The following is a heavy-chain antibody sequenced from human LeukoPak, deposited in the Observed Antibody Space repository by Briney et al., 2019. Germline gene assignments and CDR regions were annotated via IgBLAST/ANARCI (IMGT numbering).Heavy chain of an antibody. CDR3: ARDRDPSSPYDAFDI. CDR1: GYTFTGYY. D-gene: IGHD3-10*01. V-gene: IGHV1-2*02. CDR2: INPNSSVT. Sequence: ASVKVSCKASGYTFTGYYMHWVRQASGQGLEWMGWINPNSSVTNYAQKFQGRVTMTRDTSISTAYMELSRLRSDDTAVYYCARDRDPSSPYDAFDIWGQGTMVTVSS. J-gene: IGHJ3*02.